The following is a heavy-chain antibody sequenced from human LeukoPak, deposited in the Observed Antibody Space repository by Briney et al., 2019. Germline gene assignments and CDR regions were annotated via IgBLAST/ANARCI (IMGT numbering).Heavy chain of an antibody. V-gene: IGHV3-23*01. J-gene: IGHJ4*02. CDR3: AKDANYLRSSGYLIPIDF. Sequence: GGSLRLSCAASGFTFSRNAMNWVRQAPGKGLEWLAAISGNGLGTYYADSVKGRFNISRDNSRNTLYLQMNSLRIEDTAFYYCAKDANYLRSSGYLIPIDFWGQGTLVTVSS. CDR1: GFTFSRNA. CDR2: ISGNGLGT. D-gene: IGHD3-22*01.